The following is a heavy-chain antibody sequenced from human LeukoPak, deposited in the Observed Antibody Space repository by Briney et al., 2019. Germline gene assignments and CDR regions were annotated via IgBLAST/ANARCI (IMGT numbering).Heavy chain of an antibody. Sequence: GESLKISCKGSGSSFTNYWIAWVRQMPGKGLEWMGIIYPGDSDSRYSPSFQGQVTISVDKSISTAYLQWSSLKASDTAMYYCARGRGLVRGAYYFDYWGQGTLVTVSS. J-gene: IGHJ4*02. D-gene: IGHD3-10*01. V-gene: IGHV5-51*01. CDR3: ARGRGLVRGAYYFDY. CDR1: GSSFTNYW. CDR2: IYPGDSDS.